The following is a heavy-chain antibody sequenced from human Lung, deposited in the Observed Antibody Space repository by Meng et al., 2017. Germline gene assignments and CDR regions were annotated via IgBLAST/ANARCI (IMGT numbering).Heavy chain of an antibody. Sequence: TLKVYGPTLGKPTQTHTPSLTFSGFSRSTSVMGVGWILQPPGKALEWLALIYWDDDKRYSPSLKSRLTITKDTSKNQVVLTMTNMDPVDTATYYCAHIVLYDSYDYWGQGTLVTVSS. J-gene: IGHJ4*02. CDR1: GFSRSTSVMG. V-gene: IGHV2-5*02. D-gene: IGHD3-22*01. CDR3: AHIVLYDSYDY. CDR2: IYWDDDK.